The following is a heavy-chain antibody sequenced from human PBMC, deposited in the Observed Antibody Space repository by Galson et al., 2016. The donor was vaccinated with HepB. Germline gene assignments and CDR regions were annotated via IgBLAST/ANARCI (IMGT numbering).Heavy chain of an antibody. D-gene: IGHD6-25*01. CDR3: AKDFRWGEQRLGGGDYYYYGMDV. V-gene: IGHV3-73*01. J-gene: IGHJ6*02. CDR1: GFTLTGSA. CDR2: IRSKANNDAT. Sequence: SLRLSCAASGFTLTGSALHWVRHSSGKGLEWIGRIRSKANNDATAYAASVEGRFTISRDNSKNTLSVQMNSLRLEDTAVYYCAKDFRWGEQRLGGGDYYYYGMDVWGQGTTVTVSS.